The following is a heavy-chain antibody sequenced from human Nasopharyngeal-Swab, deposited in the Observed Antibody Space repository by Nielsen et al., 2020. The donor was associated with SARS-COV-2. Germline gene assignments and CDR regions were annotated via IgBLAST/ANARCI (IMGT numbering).Heavy chain of an antibody. V-gene: IGHV1-24*01. CDR2: FDPEDGET. CDR3: ATPWPGPYWNYGRGDY. J-gene: IGHJ4*02. Sequence: ASAKVSCKVSGYTLTELSMHWVRQAPGKGLEWMGGFDPEDGETIYAQKFQGRVTMTEDTSTDTAYMELSSLRSEDTAVYYCATPWPGPYWNYGRGDYWGQGTLVTVSS. D-gene: IGHD1-7*01. CDR1: GYTLTELS.